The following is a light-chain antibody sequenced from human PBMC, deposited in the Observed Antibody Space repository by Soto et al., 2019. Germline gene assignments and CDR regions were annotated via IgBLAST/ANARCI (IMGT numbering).Light chain of an antibody. Sequence: EIVLTQSPATLSVSPGERATLSCRASQSLSTKLAWYQQKPGQAPRLLIYDASTRATGIPARFSGSGSGTEFALIISSLQSEDFAVYYCQKYNNWHPVYTFGQGTKLEI. J-gene: IGKJ2*01. CDR1: QSLSTK. CDR2: DAS. CDR3: QKYNNWHPVYT. V-gene: IGKV3D-15*01.